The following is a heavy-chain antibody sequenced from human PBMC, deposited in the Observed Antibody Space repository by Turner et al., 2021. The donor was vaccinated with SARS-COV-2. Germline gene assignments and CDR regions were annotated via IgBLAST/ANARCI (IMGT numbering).Heavy chain of an antibody. CDR2: IYSGGST. CDR3: ARDLVSYGMDV. Sequence: EVQLVVSGGGLVLPGGSLILSCSASGITVSSNYMSWVRQAPGKGLEWVSVIYSGGSTFYADSVKGRFTISRDNSKNTLYLQINSLRSEDTAVYYCARDLVSYGMDVWGQGTTVTVSS. J-gene: IGHJ6*02. D-gene: IGHD3-16*01. V-gene: IGHV3-66*01. CDR1: GITVSSNY.